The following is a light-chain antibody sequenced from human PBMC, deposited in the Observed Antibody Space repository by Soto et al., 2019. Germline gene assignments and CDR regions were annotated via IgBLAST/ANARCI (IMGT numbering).Light chain of an antibody. CDR2: QTS. CDR1: QTVSSNY. V-gene: IGKV3-20*01. Sequence: EIVLTQSPGTLSLSPGERATLCCRASQTVSSNYLAWYQQKPGQAPRLLIYQTSARATGIPGRFSGSGSGTDFTLTISNLQSEDFALYYCQHYSGWPPVFGQGTKVDIK. J-gene: IGKJ2*01. CDR3: QHYSGWPPV.